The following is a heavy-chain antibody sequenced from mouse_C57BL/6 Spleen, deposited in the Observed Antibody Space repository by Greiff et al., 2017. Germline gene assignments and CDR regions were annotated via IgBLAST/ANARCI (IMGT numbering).Heavy chain of an antibody. D-gene: IGHD1-1*01. V-gene: IGHV1-53*01. CDR2: INPSNGGT. J-gene: IGHJ4*01. Sequence: QVQLQQPGTELVKPGASVKLSCKASGYTFTSYWMHWVKQRPGQGLEWIGNINPSNGGTNYNEKFKSKSTLTVDKSTSTAYMQLSSLTSEDSACYYCAREIDITSVVEEDYYAMDCWGPGTSVTVSS. CDR3: AREIDITSVVEEDYYAMDC. CDR1: GYTFTSYW.